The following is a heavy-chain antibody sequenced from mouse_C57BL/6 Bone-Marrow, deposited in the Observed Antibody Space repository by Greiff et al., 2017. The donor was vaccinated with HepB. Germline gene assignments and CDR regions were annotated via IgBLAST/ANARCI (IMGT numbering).Heavy chain of an antibody. J-gene: IGHJ3*01. CDR2: IYPGNSDT. D-gene: IGHD2-3*01. Sequence: VQLQQSGTVLARPGASVKMSCKTSGYTFTSYWMHWVKQSPGQGLEWIGAIYPGNSDTSYNQKFKGKAKLTAVTSASTAYMELSSLTNEDSAVYYCTRCYDGYYHFAYWGQGTLVTVSA. V-gene: IGHV1-5*01. CDR1: GYTFTSYW. CDR3: TRCYDGYYHFAY.